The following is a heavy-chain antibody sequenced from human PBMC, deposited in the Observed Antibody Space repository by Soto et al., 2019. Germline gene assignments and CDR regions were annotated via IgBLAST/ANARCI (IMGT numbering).Heavy chain of an antibody. CDR1: GFTFSSYA. CDR2: ISYDGSNK. CDR3: ARDQEWEPYGSPFDY. Sequence: QVQLVESGGGVVQPGRSLRLSCAASGFTFSSYAMHWVRQAPGKGLEWVAVISYDGSNKYYADSVKGRFTISRDNSKNTLYLQMNSLRAEDTAVYYCARDQEWEPYGSPFDYWGQGTLVTVSS. J-gene: IGHJ4*02. V-gene: IGHV3-30-3*01. D-gene: IGHD1-26*01.